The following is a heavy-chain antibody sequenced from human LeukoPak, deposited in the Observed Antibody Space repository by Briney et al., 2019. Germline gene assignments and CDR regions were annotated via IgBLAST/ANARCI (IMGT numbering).Heavy chain of an antibody. J-gene: IGHJ3*02. V-gene: IGHV4-34*01. Sequence: SETLSLTCAVYGGSFSGHYWSWIRQPPGKGLEWIGEINHSGSTNYNPSLKSRVTISVDTSKNQFSLKLNSVTAADTAVYYCARHRTKTYYYYGSGSASKAFDIWGQGTMVTVSS. CDR2: INHSGST. D-gene: IGHD3-10*01. CDR3: ARHRTKTYYYYGSGSASKAFDI. CDR1: GGSFSGHY.